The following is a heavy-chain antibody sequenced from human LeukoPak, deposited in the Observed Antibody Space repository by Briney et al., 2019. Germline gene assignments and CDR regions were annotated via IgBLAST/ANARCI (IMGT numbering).Heavy chain of an antibody. Sequence: SETLSLTCAVYGGSFSGYYWSWIRQPPGKGLEWIGEISHSGSTNYNPSLKSRVTISVDTSKNQFSLKLSSVTAADTAVYYCARVATIFGVAQGYFDYWGQGTLVTVSS. CDR3: ARVATIFGVAQGYFDY. J-gene: IGHJ4*02. V-gene: IGHV4-34*01. CDR1: GGSFSGYY. CDR2: ISHSGST. D-gene: IGHD3-3*01.